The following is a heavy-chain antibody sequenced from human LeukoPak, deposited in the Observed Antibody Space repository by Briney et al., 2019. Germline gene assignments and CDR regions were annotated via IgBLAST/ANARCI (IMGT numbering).Heavy chain of an antibody. V-gene: IGHV4-30-2*01. CDR3: ARALIAARPGYWFDP. Sequence: PSETLSLTCTVSGGSISSGGYYWSWIRQPPGKGLEWIGYIYHSGSTYYNPSLKSRVTISVDRSKNQFSLKLSSVTAADTAVYYCARALIAARPGYWFDPWGQGTLVTVSS. J-gene: IGHJ5*02. D-gene: IGHD6-6*01. CDR2: IYHSGST. CDR1: GGSISSGGYY.